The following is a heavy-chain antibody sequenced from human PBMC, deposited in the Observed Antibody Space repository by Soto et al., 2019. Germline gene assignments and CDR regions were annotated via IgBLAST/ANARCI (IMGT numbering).Heavy chain of an antibody. CDR2: VDPSRGSA. CDR1: GYTFINYF. V-gene: IGHV1-46*01. J-gene: IGHJ3*01. D-gene: IGHD1-7*01. Sequence: QAQLLQSGAGVKKPGASVKVSCKASGYTFINYFIHWVRQAPGQRLEWIGIVDPSRGSADYAQKFQGRVTMTTDVSTRTVFMDLSSLRSEDTAVYYCARPLIGNTVDLWGQGTTVIVSS. CDR3: ARPLIGNTVDL.